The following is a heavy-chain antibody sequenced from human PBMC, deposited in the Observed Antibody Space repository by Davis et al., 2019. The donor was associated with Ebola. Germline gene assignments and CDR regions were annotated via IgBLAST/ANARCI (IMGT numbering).Heavy chain of an antibody. CDR3: ARVASYGDYFDY. Sequence: MPGGSLRLSCTVSGGSISSSSYYWGWIRQPPGKGLEWIGSIYYSGSTYYNPSLKSRVTISVDTSKNQFSLKLSSVTAADTAVYYCARVASYGDYFDYWGLGTLVTVSS. V-gene: IGHV4-39*07. CDR2: IYYSGST. J-gene: IGHJ4*02. D-gene: IGHD5-18*01. CDR1: GGSISSSSYY.